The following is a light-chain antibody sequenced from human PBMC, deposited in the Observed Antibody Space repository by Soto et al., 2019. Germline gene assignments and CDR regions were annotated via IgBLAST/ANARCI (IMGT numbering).Light chain of an antibody. CDR1: QSVGSY. CDR3: HQRSDWPRT. CDR2: DAS. Sequence: EIVLTQSPATLSLSPGVRATLSCRASQSVGSYLAWYQQKPGQAPRLLIYDASNRATGIPARFSGSGSGTDFTLTISSLEPEDFAVYYCHQRSDWPRTFGQGTKLEIK. J-gene: IGKJ2*01. V-gene: IGKV3-11*01.